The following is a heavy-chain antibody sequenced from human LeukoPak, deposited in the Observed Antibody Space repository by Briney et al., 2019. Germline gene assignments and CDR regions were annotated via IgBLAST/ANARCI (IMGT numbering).Heavy chain of an antibody. CDR2: IYYSGST. J-gene: IGHJ4*02. CDR3: ASIVVVTASPDY. V-gene: IGHV4-39*07. D-gene: IGHD2-21*02. CDR1: GGSISSSSYY. Sequence: SETLSLTCTVSGGSISSSSYYWDWIRQPPGKGLEWIGSIYYSGSTYYNPSLKSRVTISVDTSKNQFSLKLSSVTAADTAVYYCASIVVVTASPDYWGQGTLVTVSS.